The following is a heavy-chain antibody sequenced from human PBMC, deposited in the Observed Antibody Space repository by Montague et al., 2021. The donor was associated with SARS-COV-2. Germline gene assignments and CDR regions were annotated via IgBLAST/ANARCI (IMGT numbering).Heavy chain of an antibody. CDR2: ISYDGNNK. D-gene: IGHD6-19*01. J-gene: IGHJ3*02. V-gene: IGHV3-30*04. Sequence: SLRLSCAASGFTFSSYAMHWVRQAPGKGLEWVAVISYDGNNKYYADSVKGRFTISRDNSKNTLYLQMNSLRAEDTAVYYCARDDPYSSGWFDAFDIWGQGTMVTVSS. CDR1: GFTFSSYA. CDR3: ARDDPYSSGWFDAFDI.